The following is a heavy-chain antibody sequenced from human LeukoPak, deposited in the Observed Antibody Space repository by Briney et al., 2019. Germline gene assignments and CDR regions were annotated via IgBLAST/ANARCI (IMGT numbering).Heavy chain of an antibody. V-gene: IGHV3-48*01. CDR2: ISDNSYTM. CDR1: GFTFSSYS. D-gene: IGHD3/OR15-3a*01. CDR3: TLRWTGALDY. J-gene: IGHJ4*02. Sequence: GGSLRLSCAASGFTFSSYSMNWVRQAPGKGLEWISYISDNSYTMYTADSVKGRFIISRDNAKNSLYLQMNSLRAEDTAVYYCTLRWTGALDYWGQGTLVTVSS.